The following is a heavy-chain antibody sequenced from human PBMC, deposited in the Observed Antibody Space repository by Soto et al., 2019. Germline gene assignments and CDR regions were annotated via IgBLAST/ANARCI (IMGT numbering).Heavy chain of an antibody. CDR2: INTDGSWT. V-gene: IGHV3-74*01. CDR1: GFTFNSHW. D-gene: IGHD2-21*02. Sequence: PGGSLRLSCAASGFTFNSHWMHWVRQAPGKGLVGVSRINTDGSWTDYADSVKGRFTISRDNARNTLYLQMNSLGAEDTAVYYCARPRRTASSAFDMWGQGTMVTVSS. CDR3: ARPRRTASSAFDM. J-gene: IGHJ3*02.